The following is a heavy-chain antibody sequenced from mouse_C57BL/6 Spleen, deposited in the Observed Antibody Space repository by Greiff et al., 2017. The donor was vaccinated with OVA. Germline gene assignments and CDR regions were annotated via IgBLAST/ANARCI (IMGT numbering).Heavy chain of an antibody. V-gene: IGHV1-74*01. CDR1: GYTFTSYW. CDR2: IHPSDSDT. CDR3: AIEVIYYAMDY. Sequence: QVQLKQPGAELVKPGASVKVSCKASGYTFTSYWMHWVKQRPGQGLEWIGRIHPSDSDTNYNQKFKGKATLTVDKSSSTAYMQLSSLTSEDSAVYYCAIEVIYYAMDYWGQGTSVTVSS. J-gene: IGHJ4*01.